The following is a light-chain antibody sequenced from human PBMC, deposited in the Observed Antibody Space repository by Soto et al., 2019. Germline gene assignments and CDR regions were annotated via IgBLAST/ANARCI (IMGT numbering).Light chain of an antibody. CDR3: GSYASATLI. CDR1: SSDIGAYDY. V-gene: IGLV2-14*03. Sequence: QSALTQSASVSGSPGQSITISCTGTSSDIGAYDYVSWFQQYSGKAPTLIIYEVRFRPSGVSSRFSGSKSGNMASLTISGLQTEDEADYYCGSYASATLIFGGGTKLTVL. CDR2: EVR. J-gene: IGLJ2*01.